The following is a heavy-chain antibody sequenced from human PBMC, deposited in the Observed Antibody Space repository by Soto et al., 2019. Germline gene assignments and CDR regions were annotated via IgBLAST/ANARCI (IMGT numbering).Heavy chain of an antibody. CDR1: GFTFSSYA. V-gene: IGHV3-23*01. Sequence: EVQLLESGGGLVQPGGSLRLSCAASGFTFSSYAMSWVRQAPGKGLEWVSAISGSGGSTYYADSVKGRFTISRDNSKNTLYLQMNSQRAEDTAVYYCAKDDRIAVAPTQSGAFDIWGQGTMVTVSS. J-gene: IGHJ3*02. CDR2: ISGSGGST. D-gene: IGHD6-19*01. CDR3: AKDDRIAVAPTQSGAFDI.